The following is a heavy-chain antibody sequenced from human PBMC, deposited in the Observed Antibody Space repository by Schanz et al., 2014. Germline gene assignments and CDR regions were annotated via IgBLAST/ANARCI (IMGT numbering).Heavy chain of an antibody. Sequence: QVHLVQSGAEVKRPGASVKVSCKASEYSFTSYSMHWVRQAPGQRLEWMGWINTGSGDTKYSQNFQGRVTITRDTSASTTYMELSSLRTEDTAVYSCARGISGCDANNYFDYWGQGTLVTVSS. CDR3: ARGISGCDANNYFDY. V-gene: IGHV1-3*04. CDR1: EYSFTSYS. J-gene: IGHJ4*02. D-gene: IGHD5-12*01. CDR2: INTGSGDT.